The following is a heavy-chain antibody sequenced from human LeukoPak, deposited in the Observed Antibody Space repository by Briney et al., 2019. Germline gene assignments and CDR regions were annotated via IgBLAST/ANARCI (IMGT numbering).Heavy chain of an antibody. CDR3: ARQGTRRTQYFQH. Sequence: GGSLRLSCAASGFTFSSYAMSWVRQAPGKGLEWVSAISGSGGSTYYADSVKGRFTISRDNAKNSLYLQMNSLRAEDTAVYYCARQGTRRTQYFQHWGQGTLVTVSS. D-gene: IGHD1-1*01. CDR1: GFTFSSYA. CDR2: ISGSGGST. J-gene: IGHJ1*01. V-gene: IGHV3-23*01.